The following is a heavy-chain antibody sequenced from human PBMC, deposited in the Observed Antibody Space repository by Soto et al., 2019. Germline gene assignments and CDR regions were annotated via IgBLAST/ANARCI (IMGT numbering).Heavy chain of an antibody. D-gene: IGHD5-18*01. CDR1: GFTFSRYA. Sequence: GGSLRLSCAGSGFTFSRYAMNWVRQAPGKGLEWVSIISSRGDRTSYAESVKGRFAISRDDSKNTLFLHMNSLGAEDTAVYYCAKETGYSYGFQPNALDVWGQGTTVTVSS. V-gene: IGHV3-23*01. J-gene: IGHJ6*02. CDR3: AKETGYSYGFQPNALDV. CDR2: ISSRGDRT.